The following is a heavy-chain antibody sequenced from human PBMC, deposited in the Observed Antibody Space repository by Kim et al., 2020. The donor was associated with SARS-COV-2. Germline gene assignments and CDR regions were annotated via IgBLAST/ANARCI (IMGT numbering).Heavy chain of an antibody. D-gene: IGHD3-22*01. Sequence: YSPSFQGKVTISADKSISTAYLQWSSLKASDTAMYYCASGYDSSGYPFDYWGQGTLVTVSS. CDR3: ASGYDSSGYPFDY. J-gene: IGHJ4*02. V-gene: IGHV5-51*01.